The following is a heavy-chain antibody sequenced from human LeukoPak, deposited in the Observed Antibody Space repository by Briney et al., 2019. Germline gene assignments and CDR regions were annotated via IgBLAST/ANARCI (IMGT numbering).Heavy chain of an antibody. V-gene: IGHV1-69*13. J-gene: IGHJ5*02. CDR2: IIPIFGSA. Sequence: ASVKVSCKASGGSFSTNAIAWVRQAPGQGLEWMGGIIPIFGSANYALKFQGRVTITADESTSTAYMELGSLRSEDTAVYYCARGSYGSGFYLWFDPWGQGTQVTVSS. CDR1: GGSFSTNA. D-gene: IGHD3-10*01. CDR3: ARGSYGSGFYLWFDP.